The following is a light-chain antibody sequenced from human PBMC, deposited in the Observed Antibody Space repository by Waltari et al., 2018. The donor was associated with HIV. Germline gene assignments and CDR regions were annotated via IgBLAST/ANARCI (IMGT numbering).Light chain of an antibody. V-gene: IGLV1-44*01. J-gene: IGLJ1*01. CDR1: FSNIGANT. Sequence: QSVMSHPPSASGTPGQKVIISCSGSFSNIGANTVNWYQQIPGTAPRLLIYGHNQRPSVLPDRFSGSRSGTSASLTIRGLQSEDEADYYCSALDDSLRATVFGTVTRVTVL. CDR3: SALDDSLRATV. CDR2: GHN.